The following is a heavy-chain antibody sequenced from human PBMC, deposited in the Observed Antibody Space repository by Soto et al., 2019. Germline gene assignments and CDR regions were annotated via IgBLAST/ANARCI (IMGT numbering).Heavy chain of an antibody. Sequence: QVQLVQSGAEVKKPGASVKVSCKASGYTFTGYYMHWVRQAPGQGLEWMGWINPNSGGTNYAQKFQGWVTMTRYTSFSTAYMELSRLRSDDTAVYYCARLRRPLAYRGGDCYSDFDYWGQGTLVTVSS. CDR3: ARLRRPLAYRGGDCYSDFDY. D-gene: IGHD2-21*02. V-gene: IGHV1-2*04. J-gene: IGHJ4*02. CDR1: GYTFTGYY. CDR2: INPNSGGT.